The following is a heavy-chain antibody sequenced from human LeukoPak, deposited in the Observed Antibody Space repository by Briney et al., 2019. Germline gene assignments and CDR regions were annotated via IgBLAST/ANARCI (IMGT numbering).Heavy chain of an antibody. CDR1: GFTFSDHF. CDR2: IRKKTNRYTT. D-gene: IGHD6-19*01. J-gene: IGHJ4*02. CDR3: LRVSSTVAGSDYLDY. V-gene: IGHV3-72*01. Sequence: PGGSLRLSCEASGFTFSDHFMDRVRQAPGKGLEWVGRIRKKTNRYTTQYAASVQGKFTISRDDSRNSVYLQMNSLETEDTAVYYCLRVSSTVAGSDYLDYWGQGTPVTVSS.